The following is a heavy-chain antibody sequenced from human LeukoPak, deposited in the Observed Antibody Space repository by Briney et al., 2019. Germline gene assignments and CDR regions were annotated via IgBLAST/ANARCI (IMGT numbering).Heavy chain of an antibody. D-gene: IGHD6-6*01. V-gene: IGHV1-18*01. CDR2: ISTYNGNT. CDR1: GYTFTSYG. J-gene: IGHJ3*02. Sequence: GASVKVSCKASGYTFTSYGMSWVRQAPGQGLEWMGWISTYNGNTNYAQKLQGRVTMTTDRPTSTAYMELRSLRSDDTAVYYCARAQYYKGARPDDAFDIWGQGTMVTVSS. CDR3: ARAQYYKGARPDDAFDI.